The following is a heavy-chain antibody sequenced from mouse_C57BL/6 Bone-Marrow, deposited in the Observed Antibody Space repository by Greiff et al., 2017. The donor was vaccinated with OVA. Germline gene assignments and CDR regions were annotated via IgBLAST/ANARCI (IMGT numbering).Heavy chain of an antibody. J-gene: IGHJ4*01. D-gene: IGHD2-5*01. CDR3: ARHGPPYYSNYDYAMDY. CDR1: GFTFSDYY. V-gene: IGHV5-12*01. Sequence: DVMLVESGGGLVQPGGSLKLSCAASGFTFSDYYMYWVRQTPEKRLEWVAYISNGGGSTYYPDTVKGRFTISRDNAKNTLYLQMSRLKSEDTAMYYCARHGPPYYSNYDYAMDYWGQGTSVTVSS. CDR2: ISNGGGST.